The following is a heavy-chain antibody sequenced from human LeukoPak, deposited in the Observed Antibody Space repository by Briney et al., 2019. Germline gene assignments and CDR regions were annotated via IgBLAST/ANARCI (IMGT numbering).Heavy chain of an antibody. Sequence: PGGSLRLSCAASGFTFSSYSINWVRQAPGKGLEWVSSISSSSSYIYYADSVKGRFTISRDNSKNSLYLQMNSLRAEDTAVNYCARDNSLPRYNWFAPWGQGTLVSVSS. CDR1: GFTFSSYS. J-gene: IGHJ5*02. CDR2: ISSSSSYI. D-gene: IGHD2-21*01. CDR3: ARDNSLPRYNWFAP. V-gene: IGHV3-21*01.